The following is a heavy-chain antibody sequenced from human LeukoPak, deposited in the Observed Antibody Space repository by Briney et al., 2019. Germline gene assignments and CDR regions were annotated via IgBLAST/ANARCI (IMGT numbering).Heavy chain of an antibody. Sequence: GGSLRLSCAAPGFTFSSYSMNWVRQAPGKGLEWVSSISSSSSYIYYADSVKGRFTISRDNAKNSLYLQMNSLRAEDTAVYYCARDHTAMAENWGQGTLVTVSS. CDR2: ISSSSSYI. CDR3: ARDHTAMAEN. V-gene: IGHV3-21*01. CDR1: GFTFSSYS. J-gene: IGHJ4*02. D-gene: IGHD5-18*01.